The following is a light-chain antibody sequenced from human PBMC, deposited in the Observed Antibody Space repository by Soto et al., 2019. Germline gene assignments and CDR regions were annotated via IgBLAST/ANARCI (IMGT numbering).Light chain of an antibody. CDR1: QAVNTR. J-gene: IGKJ4*01. Sequence: IVLTQSPATLSSFPGDRVTLSCRASQAVNTRLAWYQHKPGQAPRLLIYLTSNRAAGVPSRFSAWGSGTDCTLTINRLEKEDGSVYYCHQYGDATLTFGGGTKVDIK. V-gene: IGKV3D-11*03. CDR2: LTS. CDR3: HQYGDATLT.